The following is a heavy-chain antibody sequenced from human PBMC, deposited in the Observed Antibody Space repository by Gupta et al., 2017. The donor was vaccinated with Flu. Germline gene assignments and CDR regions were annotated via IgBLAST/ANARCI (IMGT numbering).Heavy chain of an antibody. Sequence: EVQVVESGGGLVQPGGSLRLSCAASGFSFSSYWMSWVRQAPGKGLGWVANINQDGREIYYVESVKGRFTISRDNGKKSLFLQMNTLRADDTAVYYCAISQGSGWFDPWGQGTLVIVSS. CDR1: GFSFSSYW. J-gene: IGHJ5*02. CDR3: AISQGSGWFDP. CDR2: INQDGREI. V-gene: IGHV3-7*01.